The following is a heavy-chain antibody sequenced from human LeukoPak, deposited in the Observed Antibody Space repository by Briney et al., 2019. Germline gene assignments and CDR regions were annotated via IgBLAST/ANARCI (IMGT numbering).Heavy chain of an antibody. V-gene: IGHV4-34*01. CDR1: GGSFSGYY. CDR2: INHSGST. J-gene: IGHJ4*02. CDR3: ARVYYDILTGYYISGPPPNFDY. D-gene: IGHD3-9*01. Sequence: SETLSLTCAVYGGSFSGYYWSWIRQPPGKGLEWIGEINHSGSTNYNPSLKSRVTISVDTSKNQFSLKLGSVTAADTAVYYCARVYYDILTGYYISGPPPNFDYWGQGTLVTVSS.